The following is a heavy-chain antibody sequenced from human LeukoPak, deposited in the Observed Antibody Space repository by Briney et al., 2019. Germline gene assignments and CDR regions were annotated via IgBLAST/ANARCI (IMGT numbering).Heavy chain of an antibody. CDR1: GASISSGRNY. CDR3: AIGSGRGFDY. D-gene: IGHD3-10*01. V-gene: IGHV4-39*07. CDR2: LYSSGTT. J-gene: IGHJ4*02. Sequence: SETLSLTCTVSGASISSGRNYWGWIRQSPGKGLEWIASLYSSGTTHYNPSLQSRVTISVDTSKNQFSLKLSSVTAADTAVYYCAIGSGRGFDYWGQGTLVTVSS.